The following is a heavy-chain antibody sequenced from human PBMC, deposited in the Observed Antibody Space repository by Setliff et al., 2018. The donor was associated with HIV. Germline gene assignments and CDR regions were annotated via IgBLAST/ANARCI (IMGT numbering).Heavy chain of an antibody. CDR3: TRGHYSTFG. D-gene: IGHD2-21*01. CDR1: GFTFSTHW. Sequence: PGGSLRLSCAASGFTFSTHWMTWVRQAPGKGLEWVANIKEDGSEKFYVDSVKGRFTISRDNAENSLYLQMNSLGVEDTAVYYCTRGHYSTFGWGQGTLVTVSS. CDR2: IKEDGSEK. J-gene: IGHJ4*02. V-gene: IGHV3-7*01.